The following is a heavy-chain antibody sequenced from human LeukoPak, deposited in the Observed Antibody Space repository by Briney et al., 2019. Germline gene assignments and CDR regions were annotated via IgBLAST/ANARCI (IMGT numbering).Heavy chain of an antibody. Sequence: GASVKVSCKASGYTFTSYCMHWVRQAPGQGLEWMGIINPSGGSTSYAQKFQGRVTMTRDMSTSTVYMELSSLRSEDTAVYYCARVVYPGGIHFDYWGQGTLVTVSS. D-gene: IGHD1-14*01. CDR2: INPSGGST. V-gene: IGHV1-46*01. CDR3: ARVVYPGGIHFDY. J-gene: IGHJ4*02. CDR1: GYTFTSYC.